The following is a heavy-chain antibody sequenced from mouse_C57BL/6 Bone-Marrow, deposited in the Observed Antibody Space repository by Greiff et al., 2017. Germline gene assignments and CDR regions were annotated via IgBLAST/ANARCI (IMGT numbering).Heavy chain of an antibody. D-gene: IGHD1-1*01. CDR3: ARSAYYYGGYFDV. CDR1: GYAFTNYL. Sequence: QVHVKQSGAELVRPGTSVKVSCKASGYAFTNYLIEWVKQRPGQGLEWIGVLNPGSGGTNYNEKFKGKATLTADKSSSTAYMQLSSLTSEDSAVYFCARSAYYYGGYFDVWGTGTTVTVSS. J-gene: IGHJ1*03. V-gene: IGHV1-54*01. CDR2: LNPGSGGT.